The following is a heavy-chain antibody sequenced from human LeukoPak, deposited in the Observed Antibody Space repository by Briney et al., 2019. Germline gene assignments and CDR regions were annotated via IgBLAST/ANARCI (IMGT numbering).Heavy chain of an antibody. Sequence: TGGSLRLSCAASGFIFSNYAMSWVRQAPGQGLEWVPGITGSDGGTNYADSVKGRFTISRDNAKNSLYLQMNSLRVEDTAVYYCARDMRFYDSRGYYYFLDYWGQGTLVTVSS. V-gene: IGHV3-23*01. D-gene: IGHD3-22*01. CDR2: ITGSDGGT. J-gene: IGHJ4*02. CDR3: ARDMRFYDSRGYYYFLDY. CDR1: GFIFSNYA.